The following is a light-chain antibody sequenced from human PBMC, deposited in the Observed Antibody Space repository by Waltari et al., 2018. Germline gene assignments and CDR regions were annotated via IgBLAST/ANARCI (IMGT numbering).Light chain of an antibody. CDR3: QQSYSTPYT. CDR1: QSITTF. V-gene: IGKV1-39*01. J-gene: IGKJ2*01. Sequence: DIQMTQSPSSLSASVGDRVTITCRASQSITTFLNWYQQIPGKAPEVLIYDTSSLQSGVPSRFSGSGSGTDFTLTISSLQPEDFATYYCQQSYSTPYTFGQGTKLEMK. CDR2: DTS.